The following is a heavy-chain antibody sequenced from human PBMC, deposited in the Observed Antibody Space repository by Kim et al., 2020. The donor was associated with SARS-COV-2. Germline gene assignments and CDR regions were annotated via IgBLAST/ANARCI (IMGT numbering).Heavy chain of an antibody. D-gene: IGHD2-2*01. CDR3: ARGTSWLPFDP. Sequence: NQIPSLKSRFTMSVDTSKSRFSLTLTAVTAADTAVYYCARGTSWLPFDPWGQGTLVTVSS. V-gene: IGHV4-59*09. J-gene: IGHJ5*02.